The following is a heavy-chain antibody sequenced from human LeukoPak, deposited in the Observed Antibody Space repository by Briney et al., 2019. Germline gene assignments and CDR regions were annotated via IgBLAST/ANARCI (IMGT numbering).Heavy chain of an antibody. CDR1: GFTFSSYG. CDR3: ARGGEYYYDSSLLDDY. CDR2: IWYDGSNK. J-gene: IGHJ4*02. Sequence: PGRSLRLSCAASGFTFSSYGMHWVRQAPGKGLEWVAVIWYDGSNKYYADSVKGRFTISRDNSKNTLYLQMNSVEAEDTAVYYCARGGEYYYDSSLLDDYWGRGTLVTVSS. V-gene: IGHV3-33*01. D-gene: IGHD3-22*01.